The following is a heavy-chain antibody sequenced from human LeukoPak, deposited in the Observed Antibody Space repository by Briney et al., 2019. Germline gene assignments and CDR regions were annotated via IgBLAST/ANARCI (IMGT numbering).Heavy chain of an antibody. Sequence: GGSLSLSCAPSGLTLSSYWMSWVRQAPGKGLEWVANIKQDGSENYYVDSVKGRFTISRDNAKNSLYLQMNSLRAEDTAVYYCAKTPKYYYDSSGYYNGYWGQGTLVTVSS. CDR2: IKQDGSEN. CDR1: GLTLSSYW. V-gene: IGHV3-7*03. D-gene: IGHD3-22*01. CDR3: AKTPKYYYDSSGYYNGY. J-gene: IGHJ4*02.